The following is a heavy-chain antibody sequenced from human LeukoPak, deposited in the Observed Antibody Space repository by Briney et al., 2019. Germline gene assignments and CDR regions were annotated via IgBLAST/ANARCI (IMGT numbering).Heavy chain of an antibody. CDR1: GFTFSSYT. J-gene: IGHJ4*02. CDR2: ITTSDGNT. V-gene: IGHV3-23*01. CDR3: ARGRFRVLFDY. D-gene: IGHD3-10*01. Sequence: PGGSLRLSCAASGFTFSSYTMSWVRQAPGKGLEWVSTITTSDGNTYYADSVKGRFTISRDNAKNTLYLQMNSLRAEDTAVYCCARGRFRVLFDYWGQGTLVTVSS.